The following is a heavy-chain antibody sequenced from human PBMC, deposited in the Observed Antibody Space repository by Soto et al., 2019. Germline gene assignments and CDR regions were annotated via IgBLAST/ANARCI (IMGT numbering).Heavy chain of an antibody. CDR1: GGSFSGYY. D-gene: IGHD2-2*01. J-gene: IGHJ6*02. CDR3: AREEVPQWFTRGYYGMDV. CDR2: INHSGST. V-gene: IGHV4-34*01. Sequence: SETLSLTCAVHGGSFSGYYWTWIRQPPGKGLEWIGDINHSGSTNYNSSLKSRVTISVDTSKNQLSLKLRSVTAADTAVYYCAREEVPQWFTRGYYGMDVWGQGTTVTVS.